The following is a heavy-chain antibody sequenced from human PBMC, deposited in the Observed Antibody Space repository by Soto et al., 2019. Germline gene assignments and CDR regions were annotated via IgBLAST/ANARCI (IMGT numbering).Heavy chain of an antibody. CDR1: GGSISSGDYY. CDR2: IYYSGST. CDR3: ASFRCSGGSCALSP. Sequence: QVQLQESGPGLVKPSQTLSLTCTVSGGSISSGDYYWSWIRQPPGKGLEWIGYIYYSGSTYYNPSLKSRVTKSVDTSKNQCSLKLGSVPAADTAVYYCASFRCSGGSCALSPWGQGTLGTVSS. D-gene: IGHD2-15*01. J-gene: IGHJ5*02. V-gene: IGHV4-30-4*01.